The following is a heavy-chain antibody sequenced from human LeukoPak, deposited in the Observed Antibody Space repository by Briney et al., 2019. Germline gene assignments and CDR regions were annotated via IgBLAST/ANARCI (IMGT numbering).Heavy chain of an antibody. D-gene: IGHD6-13*01. J-gene: IGHJ4*02. CDR3: ARESSTVSFDY. CDR2: INHSGST. CDR1: GGSFSGYY. Sequence: PSETLSLTCAVYGGSFSGYYWSWIRQPPGKGLEWIGEINHSGSTYYNPSLKSRVTISVDTSKNQFSLKLSSVTAADTAVYYCARESSTVSFDYWGQGTLVTVSS. V-gene: IGHV4-34*01.